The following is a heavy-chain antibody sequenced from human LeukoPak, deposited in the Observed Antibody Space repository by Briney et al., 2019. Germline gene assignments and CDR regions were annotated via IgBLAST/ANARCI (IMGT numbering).Heavy chain of an antibody. CDR2: IRFDGSNK. D-gene: IGHD6-25*01. CDR1: EFTFSSFG. V-gene: IGHV3-30*02. Sequence: PGGSLRLSCGASEFTFSSFGMHWVRQAPGKGLEGVAFIRFDGSNKYYADSVKGRFTISRDNSMNTLYLQMNSLRAEDTAVYYCARESYPRLPPRRFDYWGQGTLVTVSS. J-gene: IGHJ4*02. CDR3: ARESYPRLPPRRFDY.